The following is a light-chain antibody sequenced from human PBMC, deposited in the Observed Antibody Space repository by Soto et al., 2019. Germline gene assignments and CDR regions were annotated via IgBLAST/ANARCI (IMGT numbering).Light chain of an antibody. CDR3: QVWDTISDHYV. Sequence: SYELTQPPSVSVAPGQTARITCGGNNIESKSVHWYQQRPGQAPVLVIYVDSDRPSGIPDRFSASTSGNTAALTISRVEAGDEADYYCQVWDTISDHYVFGSGTKVTGL. J-gene: IGLJ1*01. V-gene: IGLV3-21*02. CDR1: NIESKS. CDR2: VDS.